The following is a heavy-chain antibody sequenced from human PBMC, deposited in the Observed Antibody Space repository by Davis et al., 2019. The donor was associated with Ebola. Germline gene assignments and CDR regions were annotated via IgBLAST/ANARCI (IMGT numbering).Heavy chain of an antibody. CDR3: ARELFGVVKNNYYGMDV. V-gene: IGHV1-3*01. D-gene: IGHD3-3*01. CDR2: IYAGNGNT. Sequence: ASVKVSCKASGYTFTSFAMHWVRQAPGQRLEWMGWIYAGNGNTKYSQKFQGRVTITRDTSASTAYMVLSSLSSEDTAVYYCARELFGVVKNNYYGMDVWGQGTTVTVS. CDR1: GYTFTSFA. J-gene: IGHJ6*02.